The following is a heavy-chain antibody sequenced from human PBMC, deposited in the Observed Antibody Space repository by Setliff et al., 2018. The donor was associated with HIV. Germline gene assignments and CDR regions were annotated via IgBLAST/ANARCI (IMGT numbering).Heavy chain of an antibody. CDR3: MTPAMVNGVRGY. V-gene: IGHV1-8*01. Sequence: ASVKVSCKASGYTFTRYDINWVRQATGQGPEWMGWMNPNSANTGYAQKFQGRVTMTRNTSISTAYMELSSLRSDDTAVYYCMTPAMVNGVRGYWGLGTLVTVSS. CDR1: GYTFTRYD. D-gene: IGHD5-18*01. CDR2: MNPNSANT. J-gene: IGHJ4*02.